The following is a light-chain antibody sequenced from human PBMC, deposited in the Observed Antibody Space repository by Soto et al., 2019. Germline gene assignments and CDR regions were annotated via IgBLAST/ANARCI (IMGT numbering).Light chain of an antibody. V-gene: IGKV1-39*01. J-gene: IGKJ2*01. CDR2: AAS. Sequence: EIQMTQSPCSLSASIGDRVTITCRASQSISSNLNWFQQKPGEAPKLLIQAASSWQSGVPSRFSGSGSGTDFTLTINSLEPEDFAVYYCHQSYSAPVTFGQGTKLDFK. CDR3: HQSYSAPVT. CDR1: QSISSN.